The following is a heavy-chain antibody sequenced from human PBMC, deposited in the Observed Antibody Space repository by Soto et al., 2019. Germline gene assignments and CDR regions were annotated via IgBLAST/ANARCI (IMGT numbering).Heavy chain of an antibody. J-gene: IGHJ4*02. D-gene: IGHD3-22*01. CDR2: IIPILGIA. V-gene: IGHV1-69*02. CDR3: ARSKYYYDSSGYYYPTFDY. Sequence: SVKVSCKASGGTFSSYTISWVRQAPGQGLEWMGRIIPILGIANYAQKFQGRVTITADKSTSTAYMELSSLRSEDTAVYYCARSKYYYDSSGYYYPTFDYWGQGTLVTVSS. CDR1: GGTFSSYT.